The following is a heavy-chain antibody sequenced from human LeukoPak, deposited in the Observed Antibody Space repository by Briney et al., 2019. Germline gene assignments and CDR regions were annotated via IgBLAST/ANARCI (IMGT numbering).Heavy chain of an antibody. Sequence: SETLSLTCTVSGGSISSYDWSWIRQPAGKGLEWIGRIYISGNTYYNSSPKSRVTMSVDTSKNQLSLKLSSVSAADTAVHYCAREIYGSGSYYFDYWGQGTPVTVSS. D-gene: IGHD3-10*01. V-gene: IGHV4-4*07. CDR3: AREIYGSGSYYFDY. CDR1: GGSISSYD. CDR2: IYISGNT. J-gene: IGHJ4*02.